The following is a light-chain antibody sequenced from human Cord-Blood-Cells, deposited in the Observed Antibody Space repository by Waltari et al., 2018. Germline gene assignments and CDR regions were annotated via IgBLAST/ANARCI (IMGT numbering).Light chain of an antibody. Sequence: QSALTQPVYVYGSPGQSITISCTGTSSDVGGYNYVSWYQQHPGKAPKLIIYDVSTRPTGVSTRVSGSKSGNTASLTISGLQAEDEADYYCSSYTSSSTVVFGGGTKLTVL. CDR2: DVS. CDR3: SSYTSSSTVV. CDR1: SSDVGGYNY. J-gene: IGLJ2*01. V-gene: IGLV2-14*01.